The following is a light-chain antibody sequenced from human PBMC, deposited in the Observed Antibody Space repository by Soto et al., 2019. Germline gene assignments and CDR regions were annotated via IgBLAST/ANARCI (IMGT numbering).Light chain of an antibody. Sequence: EIVVAQSPATLSLSPRERISLVSRVSRNGSSHLAWYQQKPGHAPRLLIFGAFNRAAGIPARFSGSGSAADFTRTISTVEALELIVYYYQQRSTMRPWTFGQGTRLEIK. J-gene: IGKJ5*01. V-gene: IGKV3-11*01. CDR3: QQRSTMRPWT. CDR2: GAF. CDR1: RNGSSH.